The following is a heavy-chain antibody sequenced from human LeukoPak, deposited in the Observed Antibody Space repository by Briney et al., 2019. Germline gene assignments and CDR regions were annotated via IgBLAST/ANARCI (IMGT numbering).Heavy chain of an antibody. CDR2: IKSKTDGGST. J-gene: IGHJ4*02. Sequence: GGSLRLSCAASGFTFSNAWMNWVRQAPGKGLEWVGRIKSKTDGGSTDYAAPVKGRFTISRDDSKNTLYLQMNSLKTEDTAVYYCTTRFYDFWSGYFFFDYWGQGTLVTVSS. D-gene: IGHD3-3*01. V-gene: IGHV3-15*07. CDR3: TTRFYDFWSGYFFFDY. CDR1: GFTFSNAW.